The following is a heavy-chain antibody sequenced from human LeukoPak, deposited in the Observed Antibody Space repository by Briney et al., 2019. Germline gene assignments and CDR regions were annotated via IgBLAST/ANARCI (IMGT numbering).Heavy chain of an antibody. CDR3: ARAKKGIADY. D-gene: IGHD6-13*01. CDR1: GFTFSSYA. Sequence: GGSLRLSCAASGFTFSSYAMHWVRQAPGKGLEWVAVISYDADSVKGRFTISRDNSKNTLYLQMNSLRAEDTAVYYCARAKKGIADYWGQGTLVTVSS. J-gene: IGHJ4*02. CDR2: ISY. V-gene: IGHV3-30*04.